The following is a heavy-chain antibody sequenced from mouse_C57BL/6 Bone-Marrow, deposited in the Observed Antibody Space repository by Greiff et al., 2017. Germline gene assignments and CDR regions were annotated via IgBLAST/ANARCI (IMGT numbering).Heavy chain of an antibody. CDR3: ARSFYYYGSSPWFAY. CDR2: IDPSDSYT. Sequence: QVQLQQPGAELVMPGASVKLSCKASGYTFTSYWMHWVQQRPGQGLEWIGEIDPSDSYTNYNQKFTGQSTLTVDKSSSTAYMQLSSLTSEDSAVYYCARSFYYYGSSPWFAYWGQGTLVTVAA. D-gene: IGHD1-1*01. J-gene: IGHJ3*01. V-gene: IGHV1-69*01. CDR1: GYTFTSYW.